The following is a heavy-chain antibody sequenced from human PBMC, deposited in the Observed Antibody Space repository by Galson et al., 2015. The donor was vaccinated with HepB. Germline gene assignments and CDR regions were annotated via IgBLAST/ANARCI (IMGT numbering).Heavy chain of an antibody. D-gene: IGHD6-19*01. Sequence: SVKVSCKASGFSFTSYGISWVRQAPGQGLEWLGWINAYNGNTNYAQKVQGRVAMTTDTSSTTAFMELKSLRSDDTAVYFCARLPTSGRHLYDSWGRGTLVTVSS. V-gene: IGHV1-18*01. J-gene: IGHJ4*02. CDR1: GFSFTSYG. CDR2: INAYNGNT. CDR3: ARLPTSGRHLYDS.